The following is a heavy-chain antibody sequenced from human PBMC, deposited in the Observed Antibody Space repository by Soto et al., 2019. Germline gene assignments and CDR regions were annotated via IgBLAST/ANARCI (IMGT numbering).Heavy chain of an antibody. J-gene: IGHJ4*02. CDR2: IYYSGST. V-gene: IGHV4-31*03. D-gene: IGHD3-22*01. Sequence: QVQLQESGPGPVKPSQTLSLTCTVSGGSISSGGYYWSWIRQHPGKGLEWIGYIYYSGSTYYNPSLKSRVTISVDTSKNLFSLKLSSVTAADTAVYYCARFIYDSSGYYYWYYFDVWGQGTLVTVSS. CDR1: GGSISSGGYY. CDR3: ARFIYDSSGYYYWYYFDV.